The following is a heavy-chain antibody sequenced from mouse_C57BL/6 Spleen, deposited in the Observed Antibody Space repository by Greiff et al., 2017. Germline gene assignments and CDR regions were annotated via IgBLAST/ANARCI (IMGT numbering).Heavy chain of an antibody. V-gene: IGHV1-15*01. CDR1: GYTFTDYE. Sequence: VQLQQSGAELVRPGASVTLSCKASGYTFTDYEMHWVKQTPVHGLEWIGAIDPETGGTAYNQKFKGKAILTADKSSSTAYMELRRLTSEDSAVYYCTRNYYGRNYFDYWGQGTTLTVSS. J-gene: IGHJ2*01. CDR2: IDPETGGT. CDR3: TRNYYGRNYFDY. D-gene: IGHD1-1*01.